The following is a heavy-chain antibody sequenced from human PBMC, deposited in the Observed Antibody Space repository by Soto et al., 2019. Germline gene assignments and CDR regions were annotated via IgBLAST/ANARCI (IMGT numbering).Heavy chain of an antibody. Sequence: GGSLRLSCAASGFTFSNAWMNWVRQAPGKGLEWVGRIKSKTDGGTTDYAEPVKGRFTISRDDSKNTLYLQMNSLKTEDTAVYYCTTDLAYYYDSSGYYHDYWGQGTLVTVSS. V-gene: IGHV3-15*07. CDR2: IKSKTDGGTT. CDR3: TTDLAYYYDSSGYYHDY. D-gene: IGHD3-22*01. J-gene: IGHJ4*02. CDR1: GFTFSNAW.